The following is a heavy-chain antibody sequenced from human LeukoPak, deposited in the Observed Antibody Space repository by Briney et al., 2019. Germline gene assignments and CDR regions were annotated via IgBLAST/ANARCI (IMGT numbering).Heavy chain of an antibody. Sequence: GGSLRLSCAASGFTFSSYGMPWVRQAPGKGLEWVAVIWYDGSNKYYADSVKGRFTISRDNSKNTLYLQMDSLRAEDTAVYYCAGGYCSSSSCFDYWGQGTLVTVSS. V-gene: IGHV3-33*08. J-gene: IGHJ4*02. CDR3: AGGYCSSSSCFDY. CDR2: IWYDGSNK. CDR1: GFTFSSYG. D-gene: IGHD2-2*01.